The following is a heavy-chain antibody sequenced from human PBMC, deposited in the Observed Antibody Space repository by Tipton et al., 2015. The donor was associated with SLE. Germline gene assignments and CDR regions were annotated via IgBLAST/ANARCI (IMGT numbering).Heavy chain of an antibody. Sequence: GSLRLPCAVSGFTFSNYWMSWVRQAPGKGLEWVANINQDGSGKEIVDSMKGRFTISRDNAKKSVFLQMNSLTTEDTALYYCAKGKISSWGAFDLWGQGTMVSVSS. D-gene: IGHD3-16*01. CDR1: GFTFSNYW. V-gene: IGHV3-7*03. J-gene: IGHJ3*01. CDR3: AKGKISSWGAFDL. CDR2: INQDGSGK.